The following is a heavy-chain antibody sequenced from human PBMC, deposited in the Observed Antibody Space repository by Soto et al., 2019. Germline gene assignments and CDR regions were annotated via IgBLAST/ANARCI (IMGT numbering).Heavy chain of an antibody. D-gene: IGHD5-18*01. J-gene: IGHJ6*02. V-gene: IGHV4-30-4*01. Sequence: SETLSLTCTVSGGSIRSGDYYWSWIRPPPGKGLEWIGYIYYSGSTYYNPSLKSRVTISVDTSKNQFSLKPSSVTAADTAMYYCAREGLYSYGPMDVWGQGTTVTVCS. CDR1: GGSIRSGDYY. CDR2: IYYSGST. CDR3: AREGLYSYGPMDV.